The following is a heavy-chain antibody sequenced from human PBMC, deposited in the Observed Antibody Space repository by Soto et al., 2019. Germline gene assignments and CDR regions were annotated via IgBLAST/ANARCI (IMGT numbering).Heavy chain of an antibody. CDR1: GFTFGDYA. J-gene: IGHJ6*02. Sequence: EVQLVESGGGLAQPGRSLRLSCTASGFTFGDYAMNWVRQAPGKGLEWVGFIRGKPNGGATDYAASLKGRFTISRDDSKSIAYLQMNSLKTEDTAVYYCTRDFQGQYYYGMDVWGQGTTVTVSS. CDR2: IRGKPNGGAT. V-gene: IGHV3-49*04. CDR3: TRDFQGQYYYGMDV.